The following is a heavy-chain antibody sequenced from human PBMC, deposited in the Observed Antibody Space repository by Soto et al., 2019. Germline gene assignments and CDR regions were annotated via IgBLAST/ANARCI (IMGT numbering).Heavy chain of an antibody. CDR3: ARFQVVTPLDY. V-gene: IGHV1-18*01. CDR2: VSAYTGNT. CDR1: GYTFTSYG. Sequence: QVQLVQSGAEVKKPGASVKVSCKASGYTFTSYGISWVRQAPGQGLEWMGWVSAYTGNTNYAQHLQGRVTMTTDTSTTTAYMELXXXXXXXTAVYYCARFQVVTPLDYWGXXXLVTVSS. J-gene: IGHJ4*01. D-gene: IGHD2-21*02.